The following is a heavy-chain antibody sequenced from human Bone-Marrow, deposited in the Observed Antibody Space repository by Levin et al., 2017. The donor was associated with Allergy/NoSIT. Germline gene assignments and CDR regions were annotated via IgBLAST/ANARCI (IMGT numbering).Heavy chain of an antibody. CDR3: ARDRSGSFSFDS. V-gene: IGHV3-53*01. CDR1: GFTARNTH. J-gene: IGHJ4*02. D-gene: IGHD1-26*01. CDR2: IDSGGST. Sequence: LSLTCAVSGFTARNTHMSWVRQAPGKGLEWVSVIDSGGSTYYADSVKGRFIFSRDISKNTLYLQMDRLRADDTAVYYCARDRSGSFSFDSWGQGTLVTVSS.